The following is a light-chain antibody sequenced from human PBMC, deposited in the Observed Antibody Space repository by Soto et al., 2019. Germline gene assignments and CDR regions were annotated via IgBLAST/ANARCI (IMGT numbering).Light chain of an antibody. CDR1: QSVSSY. CDR3: QQYNNWPRT. CDR2: GAS. V-gene: IGKV3-15*01. Sequence: EIVMTQSPATLAVSPGERATLSCRASQSVSSYLAWYRQKRGQVPSLLIYGASTRATGVPDRFSGSGSGTEFTLTISSLQSEDFAVYYCQQYNNWPRTFGQGTKLEIK. J-gene: IGKJ2*01.